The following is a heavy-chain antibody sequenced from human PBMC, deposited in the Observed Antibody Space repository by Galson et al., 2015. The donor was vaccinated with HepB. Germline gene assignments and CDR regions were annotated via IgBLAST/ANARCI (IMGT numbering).Heavy chain of an antibody. CDR3: ARGSPYSRELYYYYMDV. Sequence: CAISGDSVSSNSAAWNWIRQSPSRGLEWLGRTYYRSKWYNDYAVSVKSRITINPDTSKNQFSLKLNSVTAADTAVYYCARGSPYSRELYYYYMDVWGKGTTVTVSS. D-gene: IGHD2-15*01. CDR1: GDSVSSNSAA. J-gene: IGHJ6*03. CDR2: TYYRSKWYN. V-gene: IGHV6-1*01.